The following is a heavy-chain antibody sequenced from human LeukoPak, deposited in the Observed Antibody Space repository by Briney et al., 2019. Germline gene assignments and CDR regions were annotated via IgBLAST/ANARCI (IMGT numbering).Heavy chain of an antibody. CDR2: ISYDGSNK. V-gene: IGHV3-30-3*01. J-gene: IGHJ4*02. D-gene: IGHD3-10*01. CDR1: GFTFSSYA. Sequence: PGRSLRLSCAASGFTFSSYAMHWVRQAPGKGLEWVAVISYDGSNKYYADSVKGRFTISRDNSKNTLYLQMNSLRAEDTAVYYCARDLPRQITMDSWGQGTLVTVSS. CDR3: ARDLPRQITMDS.